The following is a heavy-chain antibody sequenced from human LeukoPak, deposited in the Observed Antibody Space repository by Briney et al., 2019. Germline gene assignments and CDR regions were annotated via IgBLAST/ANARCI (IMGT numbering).Heavy chain of an antibody. CDR3: ARDPNFDY. CDR1: GGSISSYY. V-gene: IGHV4-59*01. Sequence: SETLSLTCTVSGGSISSYYWSWIRQPPGKGLEWIGYIYYSGSTNYNPSLKSRVTISVDTSKNQFSLKLSSVTAADTVVYYCARDPNFDYWGQGTLVTVSS. J-gene: IGHJ4*02. CDR2: IYYSGST.